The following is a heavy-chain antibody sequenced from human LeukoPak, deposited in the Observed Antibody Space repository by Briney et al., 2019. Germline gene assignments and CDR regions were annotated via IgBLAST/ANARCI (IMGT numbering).Heavy chain of an antibody. V-gene: IGHV1-69*04. CDR2: IIPILGIA. CDR1: GGTFSSYA. Sequence: ASVKVSCKASGGTFSSYAISWVRQAPGQGLEWMGRIIPILGIANYAQKFQGRVTITADKSTSTAYMELSSLRSEDTAVYYCAGYYYDSSGYYLPYYFDYWGQGTLVTVSS. D-gene: IGHD3-22*01. J-gene: IGHJ4*02. CDR3: AGYYYDSSGYYLPYYFDY.